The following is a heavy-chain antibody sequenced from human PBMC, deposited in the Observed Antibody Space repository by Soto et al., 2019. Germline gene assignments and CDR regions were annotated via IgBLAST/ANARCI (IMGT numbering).Heavy chain of an antibody. CDR3: DSMSPTGFPAFDI. Sequence: QLQLQESGSGLVKPSQTLSLPCAVSGGSISSGGYSWSWIRQPPGKGLEWSWYIYHSGSTYYNPSLKLRVTISVDRSQNPFSLKLTSVTAADTAVYFCDSMSPTGFPAFDIWGQGKMVTVSS. J-gene: IGHJ3*02. V-gene: IGHV4-30-2*01. CDR2: IYHSGST. CDR1: GGSISSGGYS. D-gene: IGHD4-17*01.